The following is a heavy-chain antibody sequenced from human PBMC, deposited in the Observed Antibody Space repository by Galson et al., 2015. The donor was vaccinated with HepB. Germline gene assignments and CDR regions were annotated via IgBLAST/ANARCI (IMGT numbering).Heavy chain of an antibody. D-gene: IGHD2-2*01. CDR1: GFTFSSYA. Sequence: SLRLSCAASGFTFSSYAMSWVRQAPGKGLEWVSAISGSGGSTYYADSVKGRFTISRDNSKNTLYLQMNSLRAEDTAVYYCAKAPLRVPAAPGYFQHWGQGTLVTVSS. V-gene: IGHV3-23*01. J-gene: IGHJ1*01. CDR2: ISGSGGST. CDR3: AKAPLRVPAAPGYFQH.